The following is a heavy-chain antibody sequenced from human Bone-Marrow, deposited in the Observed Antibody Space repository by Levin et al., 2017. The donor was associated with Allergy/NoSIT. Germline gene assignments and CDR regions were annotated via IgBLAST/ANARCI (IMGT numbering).Heavy chain of an antibody. J-gene: IGHJ4*02. CDR1: GFTFSTYA. D-gene: IGHD6-19*01. Sequence: PGGSLRLSCAASGFTFSTYAMHWVRQAPGKGLEWVALTSYDGSNKDYADSVQGRFTISRDNSKNTLYLQVNSLRPEDTARYFCARGTTYTSGYYYFDFWGLGTLVIVSS. CDR2: TSYDGSNK. CDR3: ARGTTYTSGYYYFDF. V-gene: IGHV3-30-3*01.